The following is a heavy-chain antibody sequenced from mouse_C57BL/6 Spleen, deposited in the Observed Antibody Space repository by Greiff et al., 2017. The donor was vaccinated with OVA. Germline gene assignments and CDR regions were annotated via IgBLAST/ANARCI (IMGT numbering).Heavy chain of an antibody. CDR2: IDPETGGT. J-gene: IGHJ2*01. Sequence: QVQLKQSGAELVRPGASVTLSCKASGYTFTDYEMHWVKQTPVHGLEWIGAIDPETGGTAYNQKFKGKAILTADKSSSTAYMELRSLTSEDSAVYYCTRPEFITTVGADYWGQGTTLTVSS. CDR1: GYTFTDYE. D-gene: IGHD1-1*01. CDR3: TRPEFITTVGADY. V-gene: IGHV1-15*01.